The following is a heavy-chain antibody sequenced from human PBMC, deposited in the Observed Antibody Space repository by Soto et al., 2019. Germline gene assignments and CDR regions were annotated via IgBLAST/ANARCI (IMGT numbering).Heavy chain of an antibody. D-gene: IGHD6-13*01. CDR1: GGTFSSYA. V-gene: IGHV1-69*13. CDR2: IIPIFGTA. Sequence: SVKVSCKASGGTFSSYAISWVRQAPGQGLEWMRGIIPIFGTANYAQKFQGRVTITADESTSTAYMELSSLRSEDTAVYYCARDPSVIAAAGKYYYYGMDVWGQGTTVTVSS. CDR3: ARDPSVIAAAGKYYYYGMDV. J-gene: IGHJ6*02.